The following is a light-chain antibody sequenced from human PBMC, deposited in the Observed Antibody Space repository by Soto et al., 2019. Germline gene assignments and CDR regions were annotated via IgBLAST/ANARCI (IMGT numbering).Light chain of an antibody. CDR2: EAT. CDR3: CSYAGVSPFLYV. CDR1: SSDVGNFNL. Sequence: QSALTQPASVSGSPGQSITISCTGTSSDVGNFNLVSWFQQHPGKAPKLIIYEATKRPSGVSDRFSGSRSGHSASLTISGLQAEDEAEYFCCSYAGVSPFLYVFATGTKLTVL. J-gene: IGLJ1*01. V-gene: IGLV2-23*02.